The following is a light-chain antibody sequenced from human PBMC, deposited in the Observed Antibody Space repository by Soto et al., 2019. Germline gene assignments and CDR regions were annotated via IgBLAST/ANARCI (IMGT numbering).Light chain of an antibody. CDR1: QGISRW. Sequence: IQMTQSPSSVSASVGDRVTITCRASQGISRWLAWYQQKPGKAPKLLIYGASSLQSGVPSRFSGSGSGTDFTLTITSLQPEDSATYHCQQRYKTSLSSFGQGTKVEIK. V-gene: IGKV1-12*01. CDR3: QQRYKTSLSS. CDR2: GAS. J-gene: IGKJ2*01.